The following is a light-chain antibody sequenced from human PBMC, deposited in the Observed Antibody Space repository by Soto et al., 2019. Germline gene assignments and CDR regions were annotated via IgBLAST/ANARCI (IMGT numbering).Light chain of an antibody. J-gene: IGKJ1*01. CDR1: QSISSW. CDR3: QQYNSSPWT. CDR2: KAS. V-gene: IGKV1-5*03. Sequence: DTQMTQSPSTQSASVGDRVTITCRASQSISSWLAWYQQKPGKAPNLLIYKASSLESGVPSRFSGSGSGTEYTLTISSLQPDDFATYYCQQYNSSPWTFGQGTKVEIK.